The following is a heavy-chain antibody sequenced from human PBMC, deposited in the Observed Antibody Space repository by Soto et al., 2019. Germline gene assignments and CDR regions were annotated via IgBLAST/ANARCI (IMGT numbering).Heavy chain of an antibody. D-gene: IGHD3-10*01. CDR2: IYYSGST. V-gene: IGHV4-59*01. CDR1: GGSISSYY. Sequence: TLSLTCTVSGGSISSYYWSWIRQPPGKGLERIGYIYYSGSTNYNPSLKSRVTISVDTSKNQFSLKLSSVTAADTAVYYCARGRSYYGSGSYHDYWGQGTLVTVSS. CDR3: ARGRSYYGSGSYHDY. J-gene: IGHJ4*02.